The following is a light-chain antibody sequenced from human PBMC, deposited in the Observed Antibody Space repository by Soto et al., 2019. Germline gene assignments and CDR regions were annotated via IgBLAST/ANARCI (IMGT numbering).Light chain of an antibody. J-gene: IGKJ1*01. CDR3: QQYNDIWT. Sequence: DIQMTQSPSTLSASVGDRVTITCRASQSISSWLAWYQQKPGKAPKLLIYKASTLQSGVPSRFSGSGSGTEFTLSISSLQPDDSATYYCQQYNDIWTFGQGTKVEIK. CDR1: QSISSW. CDR2: KAS. V-gene: IGKV1-5*03.